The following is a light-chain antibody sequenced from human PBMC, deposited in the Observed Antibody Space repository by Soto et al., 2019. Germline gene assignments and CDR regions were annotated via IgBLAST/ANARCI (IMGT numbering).Light chain of an antibody. CDR1: QNVSTNY. V-gene: IGKV3-20*01. CDR2: DAY. Sequence: EIVWTQSAGTMSLSPGERCTRSGVGSQNVSTNYLAWYQQKPGQAPRLLIYDAYSRATGITDRFSGSGPGTDFTLTISRLEPEDFAVYYCQPFSSYPLTVGGGTQVEIK. CDR3: QPFSSYPLT. J-gene: IGKJ4*01.